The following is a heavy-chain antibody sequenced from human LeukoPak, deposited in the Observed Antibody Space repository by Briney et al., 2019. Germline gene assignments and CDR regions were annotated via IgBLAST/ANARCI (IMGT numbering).Heavy chain of an antibody. J-gene: IGHJ4*02. CDR3: TRRGVFGVLIAFDY. D-gene: IGHD3-3*01. CDR2: MRSKAYGGTT. Sequence: GGSLRLSCTGSGFTFGGYAMSWVRQAPGKGLEWVGFMRSKAYGGTTEYAASVKGRFTISRDDSKSIAYLQMNSLKTEDTAVYYCTRRGVFGVLIAFDYWGQGTLVTVSS. CDR1: GFTFGGYA. V-gene: IGHV3-49*04.